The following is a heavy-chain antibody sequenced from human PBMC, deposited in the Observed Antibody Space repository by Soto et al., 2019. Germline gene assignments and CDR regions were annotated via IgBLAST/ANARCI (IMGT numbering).Heavy chain of an antibody. CDR2: ISGSGGST. V-gene: IGHV3-23*01. D-gene: IGHD5-18*01. J-gene: IGHJ6*02. CDR1: GFTFSSYA. CDR3: AKDRPAMGLYYYYGMDV. Sequence: GGSLRFSCAASGFTFSSYAMSWVRQAPGKGLEWVSAISGSGGSTYYADSVKGRFTISRDNSKNTLYLQMNSLRAEDTAVYYCAKDRPAMGLYYYYGMDVWGQGTTVTVSS.